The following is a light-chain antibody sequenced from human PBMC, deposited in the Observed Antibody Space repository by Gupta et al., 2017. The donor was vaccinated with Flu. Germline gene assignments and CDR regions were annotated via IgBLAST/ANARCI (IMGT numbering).Light chain of an antibody. Sequence: QSPLTQPRSVSGSPGQPVTLSCIGAATYVGHLDSLSCYHQRPGKAPQLLISHLNRRPAGVSDRLAASKSGHTAYLTISGLQFDDEGDYYCCLLGGSGHWIFGAGTTVTVL. CDR3: CLLGGSGHWI. CDR2: HLN. CDR1: ATYVGHLDS. V-gene: IGLV2-11*01. J-gene: IGLJ3*02.